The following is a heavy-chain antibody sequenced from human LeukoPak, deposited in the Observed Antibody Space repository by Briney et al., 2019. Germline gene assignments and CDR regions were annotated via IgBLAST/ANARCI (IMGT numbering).Heavy chain of an antibody. CDR2: IYHSGST. V-gene: IGHV4-4*02. D-gene: IGHD6-19*01. Sequence: SETLSLTCAVSGGSISSSNWWSWVRQPPGKGLEWIGEIYHSGSTNYNPSLKSRVTISVDKSKNQFSLKLSSVTAADTAVYYCARIAVAGLNFFDYWGQGTLVTVSS. CDR1: GGSISSSNW. CDR3: ARIAVAGLNFFDY. J-gene: IGHJ4*02.